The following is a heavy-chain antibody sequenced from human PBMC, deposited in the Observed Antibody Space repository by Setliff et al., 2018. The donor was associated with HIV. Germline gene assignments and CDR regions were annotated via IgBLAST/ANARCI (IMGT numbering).Heavy chain of an antibody. D-gene: IGHD6-13*01. CDR1: GYTFSSYG. CDR3: VTSEPYNSSPFH. CDR2: ISAYSGNT. Sequence: VASVKVSCKTSGYTFSSYGITWVRQAPRQGLEWMGWISAYSGNTNYAQKLQGRVTMTTDTSTNTASMELRRLRSNDTAVYYCVTSEPYNSSPFHWGQGTLVTVSS. V-gene: IGHV1-18*01. J-gene: IGHJ4*02.